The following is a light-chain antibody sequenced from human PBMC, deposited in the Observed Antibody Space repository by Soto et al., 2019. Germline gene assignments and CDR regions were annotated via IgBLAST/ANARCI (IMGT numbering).Light chain of an antibody. Sequence: IQLTQSPSSLSASVGDRVTITCRASQDIAIYLAWYQQKPGEAPKLLIYAASTLYGGVPSRFSGSGSGTDFALTITSLQAEDFATYYCQHLRMYPSTFGGGTKVAIK. CDR2: AAS. V-gene: IGKV1-9*01. CDR3: QHLRMYPST. CDR1: QDIAIY. J-gene: IGKJ4*01.